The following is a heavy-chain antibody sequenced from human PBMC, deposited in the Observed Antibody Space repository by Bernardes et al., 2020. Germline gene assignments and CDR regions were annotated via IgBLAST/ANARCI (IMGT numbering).Heavy chain of an antibody. V-gene: IGHV1-69*13. Sequence: SVKVSCKASGGTFSSYAISWVRQAPGQGLEWMGGIIPIFGTANYAQKFQGRVTITADESTSTAYMELSSLRSEDTAVYYCARDTQNRYCSGGSCYGAPWFDPWGQGTLVTVSS. CDR1: GGTFSSYA. J-gene: IGHJ5*02. CDR3: ARDTQNRYCSGGSCYGAPWFDP. CDR2: IIPIFGTA. D-gene: IGHD2-15*01.